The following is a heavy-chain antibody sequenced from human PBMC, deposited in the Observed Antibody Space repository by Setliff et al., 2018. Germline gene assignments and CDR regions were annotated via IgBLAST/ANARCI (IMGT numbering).Heavy chain of an antibody. V-gene: IGHV1-8*02. D-gene: IGHD3-3*01. J-gene: IGHJ6*02. Sequence: ASVKVSCKASGYTFTSYDINWVRRATGQGLEWMGWMNPNSGNTGYAQKFQGRVTMTRNTSISTADMELSSLRSEDTAVYYCARGRERDYNFWSGYYTYYYYGMDVWGQGTTVT. CDR1: GYTFTSYD. CDR3: ARGRERDYNFWSGYYTYYYYGMDV. CDR2: MNPNSGNT.